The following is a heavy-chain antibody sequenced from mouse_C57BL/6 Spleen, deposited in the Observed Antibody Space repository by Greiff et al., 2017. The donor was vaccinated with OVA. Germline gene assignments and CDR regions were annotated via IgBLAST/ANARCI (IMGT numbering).Heavy chain of an antibody. D-gene: IGHD1-1*01. CDR2: IYPGDGDT. V-gene: IGHV1-80*01. J-gene: IGHJ2*01. Sequence: VQRVASGAELVKPGASVKISCTASGFAFSSYCMNWVKQRPGQGLEWIGQIYPGDGDTNYNGKFKGKATLTADTSSSTAYMQRSSLTSEDSAVYFCARGRNFDYWGQGTTLTVSS. CDR3: ARGRNFDY. CDR1: GFAFSSYC.